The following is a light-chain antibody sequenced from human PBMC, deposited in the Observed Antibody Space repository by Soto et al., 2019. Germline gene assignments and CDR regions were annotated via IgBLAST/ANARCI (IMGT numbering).Light chain of an antibody. CDR3: QQYDNLLLFT. CDR1: QDISNY. V-gene: IGKV1-33*01. CDR2: DAS. J-gene: IGKJ3*01. Sequence: DIQMTQSPSSLSASVGDRVTITCQASQDISNYLNWYQQKPGKAPKLLIYDASNLETGVPSMFSGSGSGTDFTFTISSLQPEDNATYYCQQYDNLLLFTFGPGTKVDIK.